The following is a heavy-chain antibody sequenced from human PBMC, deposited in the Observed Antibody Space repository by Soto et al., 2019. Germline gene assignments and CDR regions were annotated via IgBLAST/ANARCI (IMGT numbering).Heavy chain of an antibody. V-gene: IGHV3-23*01. D-gene: IGHD3-3*01. J-gene: IGHJ6*02. CDR3: AKDLDEAYYYYGMDV. CDR2: ISGSGGST. Sequence: GGSLRLSCAASGFTFISYAMSWVRQAPGKGLEWVSAISGSGGSTYYADSVKGRFTISRDNSKNTLYLQMNSLRAEDTAVYYCAKDLDEAYYYYGMDVWGQGTTVTVSS. CDR1: GFTFISYA.